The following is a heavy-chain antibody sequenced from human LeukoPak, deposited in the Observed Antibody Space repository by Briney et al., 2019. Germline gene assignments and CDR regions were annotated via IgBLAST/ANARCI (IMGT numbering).Heavy chain of an antibody. CDR1: GYTFTGYY. V-gene: IGHV1-2*02. J-gene: IGHJ5*02. D-gene: IGHD3-10*01. CDR3: ARLPYYYGSGVLP. Sequence: ASVKVSCKTSGYTFTGYYMHWVRQAPGQGLEWMGWINPNSGGTNYAQKFQGRVTMTRDTSISTAYMELSRLRSDDTAVYYCARLPYYYGSGVLPWGQGTLVTVSS. CDR2: INPNSGGT.